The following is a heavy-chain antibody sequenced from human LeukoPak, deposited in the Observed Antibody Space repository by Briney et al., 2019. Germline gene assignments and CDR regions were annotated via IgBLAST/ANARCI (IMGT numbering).Heavy chain of an antibody. J-gene: IGHJ5*02. Sequence: GGSLRLSCAASGFTFSSYAMHWVRQAPGKGLEWVAVISYDGSNKYYADSVKGRFTISRDNSKNTLYLQMNSLRAEDTAVYYCARDIQSMTTVTSYNWFDPWGQGTLVTVSS. CDR3: ARDIQSMTTVTSYNWFDP. CDR1: GFTFSSYA. CDR2: ISYDGSNK. D-gene: IGHD4-11*01. V-gene: IGHV3-30-3*01.